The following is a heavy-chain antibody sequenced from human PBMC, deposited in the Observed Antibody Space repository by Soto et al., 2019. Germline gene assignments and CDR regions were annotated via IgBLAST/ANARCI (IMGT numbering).Heavy chain of an antibody. Sequence: QVQLQESGPGLVKPSGTLSITCAASIGAIFTTNWWSWVRKSPGRGLQGIGDIYHSGSPKYTPSLQSRVGISIEKSKDRFFLHLTSVTAADPAVYFCARKTDVGTAKVGRGYVVDVWGQGTMVTVSS. D-gene: IGHD2-21*02. CDR3: ARKTDVGTAKVGRGYVVDV. V-gene: IGHV4-4*02. J-gene: IGHJ3*01. CDR2: IYHSGSP. CDR1: IGAIFTTNW.